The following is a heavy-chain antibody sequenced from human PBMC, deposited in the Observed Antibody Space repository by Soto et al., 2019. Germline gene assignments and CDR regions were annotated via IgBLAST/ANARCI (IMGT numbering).Heavy chain of an antibody. CDR2: ISWDGGST. D-gene: IGHD6-19*01. CDR3: ANAPVAGSRYGMDV. J-gene: IGHJ6*02. CDR1: GFTFDDYA. V-gene: IGHV3-43D*03. Sequence: GGSLRLSCAASGFTFDDYAMHWVRQAPGKGLEWVSLISWDGGSTYYADSVKGRFTISRDNSKNSLYLQMNSLRAEDTALYYCANAPVAGSRYGMDVWGQGTTVTVSS.